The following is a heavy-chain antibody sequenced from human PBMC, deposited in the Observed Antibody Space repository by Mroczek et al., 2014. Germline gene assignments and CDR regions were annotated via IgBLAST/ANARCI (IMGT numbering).Heavy chain of an antibody. CDR3: ARVGCGGDCYPPYWYFDL. Sequence: QVQLQESGPGLVKPSETLSLTCTVSGGSISSYYWSWIRQPPGKGLEWIGYIYYSGSTNYNPSLKSRVTISVDTSKNQFSLKLSSVTAADTAVYYCARVGCGGDCYPPYWYFDLWGRGTLVTVSS. CDR1: GGSISSYY. V-gene: IGHV4-59*01. J-gene: IGHJ2*01. CDR2: IYYSGST. D-gene: IGHD2-21*02.